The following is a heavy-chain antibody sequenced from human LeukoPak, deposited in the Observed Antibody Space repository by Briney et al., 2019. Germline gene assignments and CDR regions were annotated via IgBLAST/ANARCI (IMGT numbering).Heavy chain of an antibody. Sequence: SETLSLTGTVSGGSISSHYWSWIRQPPGKGLEWIGYIYYSGSTNYNPSLKSRVTISVDTSKNQFSLKLSSVTAADTAVYYCARGSIVEATFDYWGQGTLVTVSS. CDR3: ARGSIVEATFDY. D-gene: IGHD1-26*01. CDR2: IYYSGST. J-gene: IGHJ4*02. CDR1: GGSISSHY. V-gene: IGHV4-59*11.